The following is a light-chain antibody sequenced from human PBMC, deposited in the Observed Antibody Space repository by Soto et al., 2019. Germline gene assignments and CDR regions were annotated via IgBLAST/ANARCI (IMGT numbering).Light chain of an antibody. Sequence: EIVMTQSPATLSVSPGERDTISCRASQSVSSNLAWYQQKPGQAPRLLIYGASTRATGIPARFSGSGSGTEFTLTISSLRSEDFAVYYCQQYNNWPGYTFGQGTKLEIK. CDR3: QQYNNWPGYT. CDR1: QSVSSN. CDR2: GAS. V-gene: IGKV3-15*01. J-gene: IGKJ2*01.